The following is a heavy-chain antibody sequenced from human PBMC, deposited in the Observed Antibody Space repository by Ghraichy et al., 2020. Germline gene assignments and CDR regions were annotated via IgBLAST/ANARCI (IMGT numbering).Heavy chain of an antibody. CDR2: IRSKAYGGTT. J-gene: IGHJ4*02. D-gene: IGHD3-22*01. V-gene: IGHV3-49*03. CDR3: TREREEPLYYYDSSGYYPYYFDY. CDR1: GFTFGDYA. Sequence: GGSLRLSCTASGFTFGDYAMSWFRQAPGKGLEWVGFIRSKAYGGTTEYAASVKGRFTISRDDSKSIAYLQMNSLKTEDTAVYYCTREREEPLYYYDSSGYYPYYFDYWGQGTLVTVSS.